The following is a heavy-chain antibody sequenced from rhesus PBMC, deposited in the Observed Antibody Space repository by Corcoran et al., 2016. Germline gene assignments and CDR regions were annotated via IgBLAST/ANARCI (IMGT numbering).Heavy chain of an antibody. CDR3: ARLFMTTVAAAFDY. Sequence: QVQLQESGPGLVKPSETLSLTCAVSGGSISSGYYYWSWIRQPPGKGLEWIGYITYSGGTSYNPYLKSRVTISRDTSKTQFSLKLSSVTAADTAVYYCARLFMTTVAAAFDYWGQGVLVTVSS. CDR1: GGSISSGYYY. CDR2: ITYSGGT. D-gene: IGHD4-29*01. V-gene: IGHV4-122*02. J-gene: IGHJ4*01.